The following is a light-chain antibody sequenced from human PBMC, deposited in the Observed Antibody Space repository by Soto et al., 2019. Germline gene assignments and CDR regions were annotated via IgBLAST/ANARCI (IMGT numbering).Light chain of an antibody. CDR1: QSFRGL. J-gene: IGKJ1*01. CDR3: QQRSNWPWT. Sequence: EIVLAQSPATLSLSPEGRTTLSCRASQSFRGLLAWYQQKPGQAPRLLIYDASNRATGIPARFSGSGSGTDFTLTISSLEPEDFAVYYCQQRSNWPWTFGQGTKVDIK. CDR2: DAS. V-gene: IGKV3-11*01.